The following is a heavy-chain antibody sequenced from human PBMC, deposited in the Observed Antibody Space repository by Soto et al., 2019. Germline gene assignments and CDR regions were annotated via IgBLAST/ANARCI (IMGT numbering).Heavy chain of an antibody. D-gene: IGHD2-2*01. J-gene: IGHJ3*02. V-gene: IGHV4-4*07. Sequence: QVQLQESGPGLVKPSETLSLTCSVSGGSISSYFWSWIRQPAGKGLEWIGRISTSGSTNDNPSLKSRVTMSIDTSNNQFSLKLISVTATDTAIYYCARTLLPATKGAFDIWGQGTLVTVSS. CDR2: ISTSGST. CDR1: GGSISSYF. CDR3: ARTLLPATKGAFDI.